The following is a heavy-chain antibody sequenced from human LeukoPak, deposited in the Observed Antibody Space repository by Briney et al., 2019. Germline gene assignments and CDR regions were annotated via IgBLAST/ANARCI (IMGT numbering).Heavy chain of an antibody. D-gene: IGHD6-19*01. CDR3: AKDKSSTAVAGTGGFDY. CDR1: GFTFYEYA. CDR2: ISWNRGSI. V-gene: IGHV3-9*01. Sequence: PGRSLRLSCAASGFTFYEYAMHWVRHAPGKGLEGVTGISWNRGSIVYGDSVKGRFTIPRENAKNSLYPQMNSQRGGDTSLYYCAKDKSSTAVAGTGGFDYWGQGTLVTVSS. J-gene: IGHJ4*02.